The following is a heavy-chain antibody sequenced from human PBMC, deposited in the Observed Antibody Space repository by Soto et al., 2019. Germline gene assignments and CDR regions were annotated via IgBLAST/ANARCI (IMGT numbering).Heavy chain of an antibody. CDR2: IQSKTDGGTT. V-gene: IGHV3-15*07. Sequence: EVQLVESGGGLVKPGGSLRLSCAASTFTFSKAWMNWFRQAPGKGLEWVGRIQSKTDGGTTDYAARVKGRFTISRDDSINRLYLQLNSLKTEDTAVYYCSTDPGCRGGSCYKYWGQGTLVTVSS. J-gene: IGHJ4*02. D-gene: IGHD2-15*01. CDR1: TFTFSKAW. CDR3: STDPGCRGGSCYKY.